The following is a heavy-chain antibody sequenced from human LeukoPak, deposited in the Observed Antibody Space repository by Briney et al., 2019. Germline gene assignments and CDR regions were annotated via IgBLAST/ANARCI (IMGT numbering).Heavy chain of an antibody. Sequence: SETLSLTCTVSGGSISSYYWSWIRQPPGKGLEWIGYIYYSGSTNYNPSLKSRVTISVDTSKNQFSLKLSSVTAADTAVYYCARQDPTYYYYGMDVWGQGTTVTVFS. CDR1: GGSISSYY. J-gene: IGHJ6*02. CDR3: ARQDPTYYYYGMDV. CDR2: IYYSGST. V-gene: IGHV4-59*01.